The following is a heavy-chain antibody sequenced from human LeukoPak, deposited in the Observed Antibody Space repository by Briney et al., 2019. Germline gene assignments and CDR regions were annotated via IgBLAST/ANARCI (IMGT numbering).Heavy chain of an antibody. CDR3: ARDSSPVTTPFDYYYYGMDV. D-gene: IGHD4-17*01. V-gene: IGHV3-53*01. CDR1: GFTVSSNY. Sequence: PGGSLRLSCAASGFTVSSNYMSWVRQAPGKGLEWVSVIYSGGSTYYADSVKGRFTISRDNSKNTLYLQMNSLRAEDTAVYYCARDSSPVTTPFDYYYYGMDVWGQGTTVTVSS. CDR2: IYSGGST. J-gene: IGHJ6*02.